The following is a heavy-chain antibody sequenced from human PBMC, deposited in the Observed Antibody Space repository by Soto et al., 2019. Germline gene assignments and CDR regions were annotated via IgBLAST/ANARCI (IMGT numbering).Heavy chain of an antibody. CDR1: GASISPYY. V-gene: IGHV4-59*01. J-gene: IGHJ4*02. CDR3: VRDAYSSSHFDY. Sequence: QVQLQESGPGLVKPSETLSLTCTVSGASISPYYWSWIRQPPGKRLEWIGFISYSGNTIYNPSLESRVTISVDTSKNPFSLRLSSVTAADAAVYYCVRDAYSSSHFDYWGQGTLVTVSS. CDR2: ISYSGNT. D-gene: IGHD6-6*01.